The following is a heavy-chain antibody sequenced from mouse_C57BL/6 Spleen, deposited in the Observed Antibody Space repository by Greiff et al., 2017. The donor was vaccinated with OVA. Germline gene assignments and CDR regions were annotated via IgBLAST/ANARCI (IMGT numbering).Heavy chain of an antibody. Sequence: VKLQESGPGLVAPSQSLSITCTVSGFSLTSYAISWVRQPPGKGLEWLGVIWTGGGTNYNSALKSRLSISKDNSKSQVFLKMNSLQTDDTARYYCARNGGSSYDYAMDYWGQGTSVTVSS. CDR1: GFSLTSYA. V-gene: IGHV2-9-1*01. CDR2: IWTGGGT. D-gene: IGHD1-1*01. J-gene: IGHJ4*01. CDR3: ARNGGSSYDYAMDY.